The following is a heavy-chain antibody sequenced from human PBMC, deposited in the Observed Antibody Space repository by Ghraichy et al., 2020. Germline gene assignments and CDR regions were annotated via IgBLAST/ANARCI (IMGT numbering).Heavy chain of an antibody. CDR1: GDSISSSIYY. CDR2: IYYSGNT. J-gene: IGHJ4*02. D-gene: IGHD5-18*01. V-gene: IGHV4-39*01. Sequence: SETLSLTCTVSGDSISSSIYYWGWIRQPPGKGLEWIASIYYSGNTYYNPSLKSRVTMSVDTSKNLFSLKLNSVTAADTAVYYCATQGSYGPGIFDYWGQGTLVTVSS. CDR3: ATQGSYGPGIFDY.